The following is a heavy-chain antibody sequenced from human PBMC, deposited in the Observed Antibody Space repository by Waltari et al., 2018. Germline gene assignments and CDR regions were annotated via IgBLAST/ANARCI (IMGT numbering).Heavy chain of an antibody. D-gene: IGHD2-2*01. CDR1: GGSISSYY. V-gene: IGHV4-59*01. Sequence: QVQLQESGPGLVKPSETLSLTCTVSGGSISSYYWSWIRQPPGKGLEWIGYIYYSGSTNYNPSLKRRVTISVDTSKNQFSLKLSSVTAADTAVYYCARESCSSTSCYGYYGMDVWGQGTTVTVSS. J-gene: IGHJ6*02. CDR2: IYYSGST. CDR3: ARESCSSTSCYGYYGMDV.